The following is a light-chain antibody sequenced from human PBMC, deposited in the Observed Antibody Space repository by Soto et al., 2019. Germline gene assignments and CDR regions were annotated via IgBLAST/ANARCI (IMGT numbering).Light chain of an antibody. J-gene: IGKJ4*01. CDR2: DAS. Sequence: EVVLTQSPATLSLSPGERATLSCRASQSISSYLAWYQQKPGQAPRLLISDASNRATGIPARFSGSGSGTDFNLTLRSLEPEDSAVYYCQPRNYRPTFGGGTKVEIK. V-gene: IGKV3-11*01. CDR1: QSISSY. CDR3: QPRNYRPT.